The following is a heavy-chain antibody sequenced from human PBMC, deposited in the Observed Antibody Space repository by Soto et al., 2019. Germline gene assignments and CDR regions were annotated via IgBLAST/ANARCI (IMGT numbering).Heavy chain of an antibody. D-gene: IGHD2-2*01. V-gene: IGHV4-59*08. CDR3: ARVAVPAIVGWFDP. J-gene: IGHJ5*02. CDR2: IYYSGST. Sequence: QVQLQESGPGLVKPSETLSLTCTVSGGSISSYYWSWIRQPPGKGLEWIGYIYYSGSTNYNPSLTSRVTISVDTSKNQFTLKLSSVTAADTAVYYCARVAVPAIVGWFDPWGQGTLVTVSS. CDR1: GGSISSYY.